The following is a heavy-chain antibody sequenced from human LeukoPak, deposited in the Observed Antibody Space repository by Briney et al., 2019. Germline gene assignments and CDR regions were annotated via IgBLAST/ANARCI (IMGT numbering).Heavy chain of an antibody. CDR1: GFTFSNYW. Sequence: GGSLRLSCEGSGFTFSNYWMSWVRQAPGKGLEWVANIQQHGSETYYGDSVKGRFTISRDNAKNSLYLQMNSLRAEDTAVYYCATYSSNNGREFQYWGQGTLVTVSS. J-gene: IGHJ1*01. D-gene: IGHD2-8*01. V-gene: IGHV3-7*01. CDR3: ATYSSNNGREFQY. CDR2: IQQHGSET.